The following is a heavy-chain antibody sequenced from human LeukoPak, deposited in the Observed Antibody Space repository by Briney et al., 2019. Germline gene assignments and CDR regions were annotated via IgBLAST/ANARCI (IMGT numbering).Heavy chain of an antibody. D-gene: IGHD6-19*01. CDR3: ARTSSGSGWLTAFDY. CDR2: INPNSGGT. CDR1: GYTFTVYY. J-gene: IGHJ4*02. V-gene: IGHV1-2*02. Sequence: GASVNVSCKASGYTFTVYYMHWVRPAPGQGLEWMGWINPNSGGTNYAQKFQGRVTMTRDTSISTAYMELSRLRSDDTAVYYCARTSSGSGWLTAFDYWGQGTLVTVSS.